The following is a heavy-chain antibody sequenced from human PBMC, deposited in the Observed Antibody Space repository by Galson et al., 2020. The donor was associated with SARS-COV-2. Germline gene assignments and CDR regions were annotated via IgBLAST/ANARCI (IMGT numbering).Heavy chain of an antibody. CDR2: LIPMLSMP. D-gene: IGHD6-6*01. CDR1: GGSFSSDA. V-gene: IGHV1-69*13. J-gene: IGHJ6*02. Sequence: SVKVSCKASGGSFSSDAIDWVRQAPGQGLEWMGRLIPMLSMPNYGQKFQGRGTITADESTSTGYMEVKSLRSEDTAVYYCARQHPEYSSSLGVWGQGTTVTVSS. CDR3: ARQHPEYSSSLGV.